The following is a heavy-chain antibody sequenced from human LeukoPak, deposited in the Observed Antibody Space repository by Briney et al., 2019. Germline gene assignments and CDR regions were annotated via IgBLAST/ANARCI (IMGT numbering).Heavy chain of an antibody. V-gene: IGHV3-7*01. CDR2: IKQDGSEK. D-gene: IGHD3-22*01. Sequence: GGSLRLSCAASGFTFSSYWMSWVRQAPGKGLEWVANIKQDGSEKYYVDSMKGRFTISRDNAKNSLYLQMNSLRAEDTAVYYCARGDDSSGYRVDYWGQGTLVTVSS. CDR3: ARGDDSSGYRVDY. J-gene: IGHJ4*02. CDR1: GFTFSSYW.